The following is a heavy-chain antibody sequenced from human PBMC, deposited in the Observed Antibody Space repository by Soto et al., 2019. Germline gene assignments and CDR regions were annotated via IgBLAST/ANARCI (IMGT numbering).Heavy chain of an antibody. Sequence: QVQLQESGPGLVKPSGTLSLTCAVSGRPLSKYLGGRWARHPTERGLEWIGEIYHSGSTNYNPSLKSRVTISVDKSKNQFSLKLSSVTAADTAVYYCARVSGSYYYGMDVWGQGTTVTVSS. J-gene: IGHJ6*02. CDR3: ARVSGSYYYGMDV. V-gene: IGHV4-4*02. D-gene: IGHD1-26*01. CDR2: IYHSGST. CDR1: GRPLSKYLG.